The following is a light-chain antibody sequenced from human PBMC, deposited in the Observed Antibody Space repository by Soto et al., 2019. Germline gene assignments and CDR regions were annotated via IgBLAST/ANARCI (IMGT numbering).Light chain of an antibody. CDR1: TGAVTSTHY. J-gene: IGLJ1*01. V-gene: IGLV7-46*01. Sequence: QAVVTQEPSLTVSPGGTVTLTCGSSTGAVTSTHYPYWFQQKPGQAPRTLIYDTSNKYPWTPARFSGSLLGAKAALTPSGAQPEDEAEYYCLLSYSGARPHVFGSGTKVTVL. CDR3: LLSYSGARPHV. CDR2: DTS.